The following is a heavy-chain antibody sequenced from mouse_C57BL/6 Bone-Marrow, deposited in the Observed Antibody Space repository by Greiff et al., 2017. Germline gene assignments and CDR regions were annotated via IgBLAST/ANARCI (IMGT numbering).Heavy chain of an antibody. CDR2: IYPGSGNT. Sequence: QVQLQQSGAELVRPGASVKLSCKASGYTFTDYYINWVKQRPGQGLEWIARIYPGSGNTYYNEKFKGKATLTAEKSSSTAYMQLSSLTSEGSAVYFCARGDYGSSYWYFEVWGTGTTVTVSS. D-gene: IGHD1-1*01. CDR3: ARGDYGSSYWYFEV. J-gene: IGHJ1*03. CDR1: GYTFTDYY. V-gene: IGHV1-76*01.